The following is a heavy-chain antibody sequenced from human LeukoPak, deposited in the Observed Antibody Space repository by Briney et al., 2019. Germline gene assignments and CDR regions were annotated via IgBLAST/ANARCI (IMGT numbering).Heavy chain of an antibody. CDR1: GFDFSDYY. Sequence: PGGSLRLSCAASGFDFSDYYMTWIRQAPGKGLEWPSYISSSSSHTNYADSVKGRFTISRDNAKKSLYLQMNSLRAEDTALYYCARRYSSSWYSMDVWGQGTTVTVSS. J-gene: IGHJ6*02. CDR3: ARRYSSSWYSMDV. D-gene: IGHD6-13*01. V-gene: IGHV3-11*03. CDR2: ISSSSSHT.